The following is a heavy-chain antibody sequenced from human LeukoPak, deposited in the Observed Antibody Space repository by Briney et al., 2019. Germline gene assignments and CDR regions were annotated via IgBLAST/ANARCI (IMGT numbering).Heavy chain of an antibody. V-gene: IGHV4-34*01. CDR2: INHSGST. CDR3: APRGDIEHSYGYGKWFDP. J-gene: IGHJ5*02. D-gene: IGHD5-18*01. Sequence: PSETLSLTCAVYGGSFSGYYWSWIRQPPGKGLEWIGEINHSGSTNYNASLKSRVTVSVDSSKNQFSLRLSSVTTADTAVYYCAPRGDIEHSYGYGKWFDPWGQGTRVIVSS. CDR1: GGSFSGYY.